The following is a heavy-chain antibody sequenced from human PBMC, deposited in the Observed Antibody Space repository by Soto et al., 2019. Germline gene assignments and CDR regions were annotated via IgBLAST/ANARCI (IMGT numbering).Heavy chain of an antibody. Sequence: SETLSLTCTVSGASIISSNSYWAWIRQSPGTGLEWIGSVSFGRDTYFNPSLKSRLTISADTSKNEISLNLNSVTAADTAVYYCARQPLHRVGSSISTLDIWGQGTVVTVSS. CDR2: VSFGRDT. V-gene: IGHV4-39*01. CDR1: GASIISSNSY. D-gene: IGHD1-26*01. J-gene: IGHJ3*02. CDR3: ARQPLHRVGSSISTLDI.